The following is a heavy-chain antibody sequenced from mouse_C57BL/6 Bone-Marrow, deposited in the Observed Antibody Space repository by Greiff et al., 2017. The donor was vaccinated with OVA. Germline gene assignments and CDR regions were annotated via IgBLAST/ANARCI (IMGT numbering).Heavy chain of an antibody. CDR1: GYTFTDYN. D-gene: IGHD2-4*01. V-gene: IGHV1-22*01. CDR3: ASYYDYDANYFDY. J-gene: IGHJ2*01. Sequence: EVQLQQSGPELVKPGASVKMSCKASGYTFTDYNMHWVKQSHGKSLEWIGYINPNNGGTSYNQKFKGKATLTVNKSSSTAYMELRSLTSEDSAVYYCASYYDYDANYFDYWGQGTTLTVSS. CDR2: INPNNGGT.